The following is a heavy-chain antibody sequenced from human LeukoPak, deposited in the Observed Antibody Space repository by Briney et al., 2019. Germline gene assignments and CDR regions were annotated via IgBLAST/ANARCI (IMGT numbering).Heavy chain of an antibody. J-gene: IGHJ4*02. V-gene: IGHV3-30-3*01. CDR1: GFTFSSYA. CDR3: ARVVGLILGYFDY. D-gene: IGHD3/OR15-3a*01. Sequence: GRSLRLSCAASGFTFSSYAMHWVRQAPGKGLGWVAVISYDGSNKYYADSVKGRFTISRDNSKNTLYLQMNSLRAEDTAVYYCARVVGLILGYFDYWGQGTLVTVSS. CDR2: ISYDGSNK.